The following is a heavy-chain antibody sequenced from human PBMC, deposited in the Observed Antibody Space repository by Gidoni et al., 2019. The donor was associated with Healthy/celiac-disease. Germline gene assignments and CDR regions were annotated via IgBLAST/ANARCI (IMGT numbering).Heavy chain of an antibody. CDR1: GFTFSSYS. Sequence: EVQLVESGGGLVQPGGSLRLSCAASGFTFSSYSRNWVRQAPGKGLEWVSDISSSSSTIYYADSVKGRFTISRDNAKNSLYLQMNSLRAEDTAVYYCARAGALTIVGAYGGGFDYWGQGTLVTVSS. V-gene: IGHV3-48*01. CDR3: ARAGALTIVGAYGGGFDY. D-gene: IGHD1-26*01. CDR2: ISSSSSTI. J-gene: IGHJ4*02.